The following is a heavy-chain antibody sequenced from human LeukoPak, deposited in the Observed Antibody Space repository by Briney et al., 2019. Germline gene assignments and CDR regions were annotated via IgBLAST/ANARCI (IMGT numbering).Heavy chain of an antibody. D-gene: IGHD3-22*01. CDR3: AKDFSVYYYDSRVLDY. CDR1: GFTFSNYN. J-gene: IGHJ4*02. CDR2: ISSIISNI. Sequence: GGSLRLSCAASGFTFSNYNMNWVRQAPGKGLEWVSSISSIISNIYYADPVKGRFTISRDNAKNSLYLQMNSLRAEDTAVYYCAKDFSVYYYDSRVLDYWGQGTLVTVSS. V-gene: IGHV3-21*01.